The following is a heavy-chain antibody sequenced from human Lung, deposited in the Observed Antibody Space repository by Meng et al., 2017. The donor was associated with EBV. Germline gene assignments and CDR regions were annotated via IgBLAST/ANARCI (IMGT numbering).Heavy chain of an antibody. CDR2: INAGNGNT. J-gene: IGHJ4*02. D-gene: IGHD6-19*01. CDR1: GYTFTSYA. Sequence: QLQPWQSGAAVKKPGASVKVSCKASGYTFTSYAMHWVRQAPGQRLEWMGWINAGNGNTKYSQKFQGRVTITRDTSASTAYMELSSLRSEDTAVYYCARGVAGFYYFVYWGQGTLVTVSS. V-gene: IGHV1-3*01. CDR3: ARGVAGFYYFVY.